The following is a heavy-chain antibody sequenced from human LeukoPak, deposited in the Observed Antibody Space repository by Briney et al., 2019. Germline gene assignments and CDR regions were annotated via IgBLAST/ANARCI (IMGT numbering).Heavy chain of an antibody. D-gene: IGHD3-10*01. CDR3: ARCSRYYYGSGSYYNSDDAFDI. Sequence: GASVKVSCKASGYTFTSYGISWVRQAPGQGLEWMGWISAYNGNTNYAQKLQGRVTMTTDTSTSTAYMELRSLRSDDTAVYYCARCSRYYYGSGSYYNSDDAFDIWGQGTMVTVSS. J-gene: IGHJ3*02. V-gene: IGHV1-18*04. CDR2: ISAYNGNT. CDR1: GYTFTSYG.